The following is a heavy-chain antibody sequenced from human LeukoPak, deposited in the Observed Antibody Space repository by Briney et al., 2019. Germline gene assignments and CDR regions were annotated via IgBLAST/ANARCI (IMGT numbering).Heavy chain of an antibody. CDR2: IYHSGST. D-gene: IGHD1-1*01. CDR1: GYSISSGYY. V-gene: IGHV4-38-2*02. Sequence: SETLSLTCTVSGYSISSGYYWGWIRQPPGKWLEWIGSIYHSGSTYYNPSLKSRVTISVDTSKNQFSLKLSSVTAADTAVYYCARATKRQLLGAFDIWGQGTMVTVSS. J-gene: IGHJ3*02. CDR3: ARATKRQLLGAFDI.